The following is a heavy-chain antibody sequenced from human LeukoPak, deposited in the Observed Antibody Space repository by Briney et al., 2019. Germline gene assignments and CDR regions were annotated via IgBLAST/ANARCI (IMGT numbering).Heavy chain of an antibody. Sequence: GASVKVSCKASGYTFTSYYMHWVRQAPGQGLEWMGIINPSGGSTSYAQKFQGRVTMTRDTSTSTAYMELSSLRSEDTAVYYCARSMVDTAMVTSIDYWGQGTLVTVSS. V-gene: IGHV1-46*01. CDR1: GYTFTSYY. CDR3: ARSMVDTAMVTSIDY. D-gene: IGHD5-18*01. J-gene: IGHJ4*02. CDR2: INPSGGST.